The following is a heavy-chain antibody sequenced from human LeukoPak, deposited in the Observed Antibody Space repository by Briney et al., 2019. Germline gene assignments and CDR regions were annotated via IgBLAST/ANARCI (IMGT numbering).Heavy chain of an antibody. CDR1: QFNFNTYG. CDR3: ARDQQSITPYFDI. Sequence: GGCLRLSCSTSQFNFNTYGLSWVCQAPGKGLEWVSSISGSGTQYADSVQGRFTISRDNAKNSLYLQMNSLRAEDTAVYYCARDQQSITPYFDIWGQGTMVTVSS. D-gene: IGHD3-10*01. CDR2: ISGSGT. J-gene: IGHJ3*02. V-gene: IGHV3-23*01.